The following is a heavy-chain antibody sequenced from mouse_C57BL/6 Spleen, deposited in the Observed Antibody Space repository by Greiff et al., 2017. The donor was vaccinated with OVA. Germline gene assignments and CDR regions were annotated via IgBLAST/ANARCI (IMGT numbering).Heavy chain of an antibody. J-gene: IGHJ3*01. CDR1: GFTFTDYY. CDR3: ARGSDWFAY. V-gene: IGHV7-3*01. Sequence: EVKLMESGGGLVQPGGSLSLSCAASGFTFTDYYMSWVRQPPGKALEWLGFIRNKANGYTTEYSASVKGRFTISRDNSQSILYLQMNALRAEDSATYYCARGSDWFAYWGQGTLVTVSA. CDR2: IRNKANGYTT.